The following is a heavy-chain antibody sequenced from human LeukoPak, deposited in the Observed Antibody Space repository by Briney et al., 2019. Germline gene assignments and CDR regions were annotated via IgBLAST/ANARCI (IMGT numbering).Heavy chain of an antibody. D-gene: IGHD3-10*01. V-gene: IGHV3-7*01. Sequence: GGSLRLSCAASGFTFSNFWMSWVRQAPGKGLEWVANIKPDGSEKYYVDSVRGRFTISRDNAKNSLFLQLNGLRADDTAVYYCARDSTYYYASGSSGPHYFDYWGQGTLVTVSS. CDR2: IKPDGSEK. J-gene: IGHJ4*02. CDR1: GFTFSNFW. CDR3: ARDSTYYYASGSSGPHYFDY.